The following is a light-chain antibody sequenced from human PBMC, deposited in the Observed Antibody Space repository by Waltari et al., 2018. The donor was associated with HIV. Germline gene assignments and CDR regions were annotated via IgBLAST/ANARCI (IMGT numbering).Light chain of an antibody. CDR1: NSNIGAGYD. Sequence: SVLTQPPSVSGAPGQWVSISCTGNNSNIGAGYDVHWYRHSPGTAPKLVIYGDTIRPSGVPDRFSGSRSVNSVTLDIAGLRAEDEADYFCQSYDSSLSGLWVFGAGTKLTVL. V-gene: IGLV1-40*01. CDR2: GDT. CDR3: QSYDSSLSGLWV. J-gene: IGLJ3*02.